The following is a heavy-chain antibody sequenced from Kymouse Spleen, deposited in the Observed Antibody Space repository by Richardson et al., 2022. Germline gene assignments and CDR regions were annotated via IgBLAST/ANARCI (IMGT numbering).Heavy chain of an antibody. J-gene: IGHJ4*02. D-gene: IGHD6-19*01. CDR3: AKDIGYSSGSLFDY. V-gene: IGHV3-9*01. CDR1: GFTFDDYA. Sequence: EVQLVESGGGLVQPGRSLRLSCAASGFTFDDYAMHWVRQAPGKGLEWVSGISWNSGSIGYADSVKGRFTISRDNAKNSLYLQMNSLRAEDTALYYCAKDIGYSSGSLFDYWGQGTLVTVSS. CDR2: ISWNSGSI.